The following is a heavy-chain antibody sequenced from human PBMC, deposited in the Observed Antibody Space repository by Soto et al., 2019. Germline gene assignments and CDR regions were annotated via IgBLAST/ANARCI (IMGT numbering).Heavy chain of an antibody. CDR3: ASVPTRGVAIPVWFGP. CDR1: GGTFSSYA. Sequence: RASVKVSCKASGGTFSSYAISWVRQAPGQGLEWMGGIIPIFGTANYAQKFQGRVTITADESTSTAYMELSSLRSEDTAVYYCASVPTRGVAIPVWFGPWGQGTMVTVSS. V-gene: IGHV1-69*13. D-gene: IGHD3-10*01. J-gene: IGHJ5*02. CDR2: IIPIFGTA.